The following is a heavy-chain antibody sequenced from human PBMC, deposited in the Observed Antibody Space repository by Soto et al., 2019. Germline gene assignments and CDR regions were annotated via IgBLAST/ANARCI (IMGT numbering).Heavy chain of an antibody. CDR1: GYTFTSYD. CDR3: ASGSPPIYDILTLYYYYYYMDV. Sequence: ASVKVSCKASGYTFTSYDINWVRQATGQGLERMGWMNPNSGNTGYAQKFQGRVTMTRNTSISTAYMELSSLRSEDTAVYYCASGSPPIYDILTLYYYYYYMDVWGKGTTVTVSS. J-gene: IGHJ6*03. V-gene: IGHV1-8*01. CDR2: MNPNSGNT. D-gene: IGHD3-9*01.